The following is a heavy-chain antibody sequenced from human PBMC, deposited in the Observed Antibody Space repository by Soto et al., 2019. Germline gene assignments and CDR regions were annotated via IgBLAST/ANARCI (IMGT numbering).Heavy chain of an antibody. D-gene: IGHD3-9*01. J-gene: IGHJ4*02. CDR1: GFSFITYW. CDR2: IKEDGSEK. CDR3: VGARSGCFAL. Sequence: EVQLVESGGGLVQSGGSLRLSCEASGFSFITYWMNWVRQAPGKGLEWLARIKEDGSEKQYVDSVKGRFTISRDNAKNSLYLQMNSLSEEDTAVYYCVGARSGCFALWGQGTLVIVSS. V-gene: IGHV3-7*04.